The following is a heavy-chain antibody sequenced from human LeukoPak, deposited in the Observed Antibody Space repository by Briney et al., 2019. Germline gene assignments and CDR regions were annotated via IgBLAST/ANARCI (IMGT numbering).Heavy chain of an antibody. J-gene: IGHJ4*02. V-gene: IGHV3-23*01. CDR2: ISGSGGST. CDR3: TRGRYYLDS. D-gene: IGHD4-17*01. Sequence: GGSLRLSCAASGFTFSSYAMSWVRQAPGKGLEWVSAISGSGGSTYYADSVKGRFTISRDNAKNTLYLQMNSLRAEDTAVYYCTRGRYYLDSWGQGTLVTVSS. CDR1: GFTFSSYA.